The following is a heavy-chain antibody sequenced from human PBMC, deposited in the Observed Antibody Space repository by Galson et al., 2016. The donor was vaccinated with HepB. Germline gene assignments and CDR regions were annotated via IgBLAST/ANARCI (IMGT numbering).Heavy chain of an antibody. CDR2: IKEDGSEK. CDR1: GLTFNSYW. D-gene: IGHD6-13*01. V-gene: IGHV3-7*01. Sequence: SLRLSCAASGLTFNSYWMSWVRQAPGKGLEWVANIKEDGSEKYYVDSVKGRFTPSRDNAKNSVYRQMNSLRAEDTAVYYCARALSYTSSWYSIRYYAMDVWGQGTTVTVSS. CDR3: ARALSYTSSWYSIRYYAMDV. J-gene: IGHJ6*02.